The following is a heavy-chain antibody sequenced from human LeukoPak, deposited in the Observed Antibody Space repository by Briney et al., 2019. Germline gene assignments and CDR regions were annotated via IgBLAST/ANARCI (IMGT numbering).Heavy chain of an antibody. CDR2: IYFSET. J-gene: IGHJ3*02. V-gene: IGHV4-39*01. CDR3: ASPSKLVISRGGFDM. D-gene: IGHD3-22*01. Sequence: SETLSLTCTVSGGSSSDTTYYWAWIRQPPGKGLEWIGSIYFSETKYNPSLKSRITMSGDTSKKQFSLKLSSVTAADTAVYYCASPSKLVISRGGFDMWGQGTMVTVSA. CDR1: GGSSSDTTYY.